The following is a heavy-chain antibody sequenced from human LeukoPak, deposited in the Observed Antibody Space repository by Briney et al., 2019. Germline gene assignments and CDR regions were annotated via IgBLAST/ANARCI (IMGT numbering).Heavy chain of an antibody. CDR1: GYIFTSYG. CDR3: ARGRPTNYYYGARGYYFDY. V-gene: IGHV1-18*01. Sequence: ASVKVSCKASGYIFTSYGISWVRQAPGQGLEWMGWISAYNGNTNYAQKLQGRVTMTTDTSTSTAYMELRSLRSDDTAVYYCARGRPTNYYYGARGYYFDYWGQGSLVTVSS. J-gene: IGHJ4*02. CDR2: ISAYNGNT. D-gene: IGHD3-10*01.